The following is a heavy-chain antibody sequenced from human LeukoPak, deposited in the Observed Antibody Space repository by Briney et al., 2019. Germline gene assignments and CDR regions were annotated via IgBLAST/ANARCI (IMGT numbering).Heavy chain of an antibody. CDR1: GFTFSSYG. Sequence: GGSLGLSCVASGFTFSSYGMHWVRQAPGKGLEWVAIIWSDGSTKYYVGSVRGRFTISRDSSKSTLYLQMISLRAEDTAVYYCARDAATSVGMPHYWGQGTVVTVSS. CDR3: ARDAATSVGMPHY. V-gene: IGHV3-33*01. J-gene: IGHJ4*02. CDR2: IWSDGSTK. D-gene: IGHD2-2*01.